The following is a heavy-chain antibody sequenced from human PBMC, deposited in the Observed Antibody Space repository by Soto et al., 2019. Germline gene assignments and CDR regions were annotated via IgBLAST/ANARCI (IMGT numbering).Heavy chain of an antibody. CDR3: ARALRWGTVTKSYYFDY. D-gene: IGHD4-17*01. CDR1: GFTVSSNY. Sequence: EVQLVESGGGLVQPGGSLRLSCAASGFTVSSNYMSWVRQAPGKGLEWVSVIYSGGSTYYADSVKGRFTISRDNSKNTLYLQMNSLRAEDTAVYYCARALRWGTVTKSYYFDYWGQGTLVTVSS. CDR2: IYSGGST. J-gene: IGHJ4*02. V-gene: IGHV3-66*01.